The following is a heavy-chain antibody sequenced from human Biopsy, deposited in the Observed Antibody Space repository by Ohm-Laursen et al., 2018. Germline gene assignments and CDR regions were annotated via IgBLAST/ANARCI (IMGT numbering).Heavy chain of an antibody. V-gene: IGHV1-8*01. CDR2: MNPDSGNT. D-gene: IGHD3-10*01. Sequence: ASVKVSCNASGYTFYSYGITWVRQATGQGLEWMGWMNPDSGNTGSAQSFQGRVTMTRNTSISTAYMELSSLRSEDTAVYFCARADPPLFYYGSGSSNWFDPWGQGTLVTVSS. CDR1: GYTFYSYG. CDR3: ARADPPLFYYGSGSSNWFDP. J-gene: IGHJ5*02.